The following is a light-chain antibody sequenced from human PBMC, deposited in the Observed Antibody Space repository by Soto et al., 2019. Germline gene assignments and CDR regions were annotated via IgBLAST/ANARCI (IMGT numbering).Light chain of an antibody. Sequence: EVVLTQSPDTLSLSPGESATLSCRASQSVTRYFLTWYQQRPGQAPRLLIYGASIRATGIPDRFSARGSVTDFTLTYIILHHEDFAIYYCHEYGGAFGPGSKVDVK. CDR3: HEYGGA. CDR2: GAS. V-gene: IGKV3-20*01. CDR1: QSVTRYF. J-gene: IGKJ3*01.